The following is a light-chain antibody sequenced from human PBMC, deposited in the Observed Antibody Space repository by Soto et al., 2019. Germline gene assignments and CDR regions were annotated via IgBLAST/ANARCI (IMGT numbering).Light chain of an antibody. CDR2: LNSDGSH. Sequence: QPVLTQSPSASASLGASVKLTCTLSSGHSSYAIAWHQQQPEKGPRYLMKLNSDGSHSKGDGIPDRFSGSSSGAERYLTISSHQYEGEADYYCQTWGTGIVVFGGGTKLTVL. J-gene: IGLJ2*01. CDR1: SGHSSYA. CDR3: QTWGTGIVV. V-gene: IGLV4-69*01.